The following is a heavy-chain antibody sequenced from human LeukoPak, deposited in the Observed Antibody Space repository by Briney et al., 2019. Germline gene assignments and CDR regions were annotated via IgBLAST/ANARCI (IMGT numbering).Heavy chain of an antibody. CDR3: ARDVKRITIFGVVIPDYMDV. CDR2: IWCDGSNK. J-gene: IGHJ6*03. CDR1: GFTFSSYG. D-gene: IGHD3-3*01. V-gene: IGHV3-33*01. Sequence: PGGSLRLSCAASGFTFSSYGMHWVRQAPGKGLEWVAVIWCDGSNKYYADSVKGRFTISRDNSKNTLYLQMNSLRAEDTAVYYCARDVKRITIFGVVIPDYMDVWGKGTTVTVSS.